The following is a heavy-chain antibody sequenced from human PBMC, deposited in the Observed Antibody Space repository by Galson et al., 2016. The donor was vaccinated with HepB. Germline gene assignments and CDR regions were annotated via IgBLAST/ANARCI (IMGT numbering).Heavy chain of an antibody. V-gene: IGHV1-3*01. Sequence: SVKVSCKASGHTFTSYRILWVRQAPGQSLEWMGWINVGNGITKYSEKVQGRVTITSDTSARTVHMELSSLISGDTAVYYCARDGEPLYDYGMDVWGQGTTVIVSS. CDR3: ARDGEPLYDYGMDV. CDR1: GHTFTSYR. J-gene: IGHJ6*02. D-gene: IGHD1-14*01. CDR2: INVGNGIT.